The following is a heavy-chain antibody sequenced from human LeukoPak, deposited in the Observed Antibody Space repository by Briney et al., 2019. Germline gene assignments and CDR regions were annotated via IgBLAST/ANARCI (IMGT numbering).Heavy chain of an antibody. D-gene: IGHD6-13*01. CDR3: ARSGAAAGPYFDY. J-gene: IGHJ4*02. CDR2: IIPIFGTA. CDR1: GGTFSSYA. V-gene: IGHV1-69*05. Sequence: SVKVSCKASGGTFSSYAISWVRQAPGQGLEWMGRIIPIFGTANYAQKFQGRVTITTDESTSTAYMVLSSLRSEDTAVYYCARSGAAAGPYFDYWGQGTLVTVSS.